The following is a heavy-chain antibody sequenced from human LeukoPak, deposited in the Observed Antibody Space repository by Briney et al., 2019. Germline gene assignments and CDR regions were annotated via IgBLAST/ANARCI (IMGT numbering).Heavy chain of an antibody. CDR3: ARGEHRSAWLIDY. J-gene: IGHJ4*02. Sequence: PGGSLRLSCAASGFTFSSYAMNWVRQAPGKGLEWISYITASSDNINYADSVRGRFTISRDNAKNSLYLQMNSLRDDDTAVYYCARGEHRSAWLIDYWGQGTLVTVSS. V-gene: IGHV3-48*02. CDR1: GFTFSSYA. D-gene: IGHD1/OR15-1a*01. CDR2: ITASSDNI.